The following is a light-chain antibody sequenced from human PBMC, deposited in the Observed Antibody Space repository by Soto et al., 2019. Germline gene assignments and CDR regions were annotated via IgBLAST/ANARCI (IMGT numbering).Light chain of an antibody. CDR3: HGQQFPYSPMYT. Sequence: EIVLTQSPAALSLSPGERATRSCRASQSLRTTYLAWYQQKLGQAPRLLIYAGSIRATGVPDRFSGGGSGTDFTLTISGLEPEDSAVYFCHGQQFPYSPMYTFGQGTKLEIK. J-gene: IGKJ2*01. V-gene: IGKV3-20*01. CDR2: AGS. CDR1: QSLRTTY.